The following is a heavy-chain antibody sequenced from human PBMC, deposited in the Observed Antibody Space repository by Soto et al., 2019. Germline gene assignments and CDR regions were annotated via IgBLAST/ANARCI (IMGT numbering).Heavy chain of an antibody. CDR2: IYHSGST. Sequence: QVQLQESGPGLVKPSGTLSLTCAVSGGSISSSNWWSWVRQPPGKGLERIGEIYHSGSTNYNPSLKSRVTISVDKSKNQFALKLSSVTAAETAVYYCARGSYYDFWSGYYTGRGGFDYWGQGTLVTVSS. J-gene: IGHJ4*02. V-gene: IGHV4-4*02. CDR1: GGSISSSNW. CDR3: ARGSYYDFWSGYYTGRGGFDY. D-gene: IGHD3-3*01.